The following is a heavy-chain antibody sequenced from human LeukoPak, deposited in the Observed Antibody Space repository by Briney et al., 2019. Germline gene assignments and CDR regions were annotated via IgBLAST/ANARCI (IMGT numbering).Heavy chain of an antibody. V-gene: IGHV4-34*01. J-gene: IGHJ4*02. CDR3: ITQSSGFPTR. CDR1: GGPFSSYF. D-gene: IGHD3-22*01. Sequence: PSETLSLTCVVYGGPFSSYFWSWIRQPPGKGLEWIGEINHSGSTNYNPSLKSRVTISVDKSKNHFSLKLNSVTAADTAMYYCITQSSGFPTRWGQGTLVTVSS. CDR2: INHSGST.